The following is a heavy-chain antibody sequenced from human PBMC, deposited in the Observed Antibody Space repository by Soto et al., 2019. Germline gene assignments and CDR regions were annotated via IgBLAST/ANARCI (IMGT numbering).Heavy chain of an antibody. D-gene: IGHD3-9*01. Sequence: SLRLSCDASEFMFSSYAMSWFRQAPGKGLEWVGFIRSKAYGGTTEYAASVKGRFTISRDDSKSIAYLQMNSLKTEDTAVYYCTSFDWLLDPNYYYYGIDVWGQGTTVTVSS. CDR3: TSFDWLLDPNYYYYGIDV. CDR2: IRSKAYGGTT. J-gene: IGHJ6*02. CDR1: EFMFSSYA. V-gene: IGHV3-49*03.